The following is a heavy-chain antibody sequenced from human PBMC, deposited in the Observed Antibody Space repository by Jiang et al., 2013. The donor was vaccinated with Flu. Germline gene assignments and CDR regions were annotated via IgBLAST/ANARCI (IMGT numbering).Heavy chain of an antibody. V-gene: IGHV2-5*01. J-gene: IGHJ3*02. Sequence: KPTQTLTLTCTFSGFSLSTSGVGVGWIRQPPGKALEWLALIYWNDDKRYSPSLKSRLTITKDTSKNQVVLTMTNMDPVDTATYYCAHHPPPMDKGDAFDIWGQGTMVTVSS. CDR2: IYWNDDK. D-gene: IGHD3/OR15-3a*01. CDR1: GFSLSTSGVG. CDR3: AHHPPPMDKGDAFDI.